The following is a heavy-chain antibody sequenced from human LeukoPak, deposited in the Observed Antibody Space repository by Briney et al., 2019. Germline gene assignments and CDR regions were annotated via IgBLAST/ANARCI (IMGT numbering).Heavy chain of an antibody. Sequence: ASVKVSCKPFGFSFSTLYIHWLRRAPGQGLEWMGIIHPNGFITSYAQRFKGRVSMTRDPSTSSVYMELNSLIFDDTAVYYCARTRSSSGYLDVWGTGTTVTVSS. D-gene: IGHD3-10*01. V-gene: IGHV1-46*01. J-gene: IGHJ6*03. CDR2: IHPNGFIT. CDR3: ARTRSSSGYLDV. CDR1: GFSFSTLY.